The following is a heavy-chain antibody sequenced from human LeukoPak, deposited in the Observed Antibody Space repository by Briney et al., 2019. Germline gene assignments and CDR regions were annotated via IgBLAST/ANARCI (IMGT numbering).Heavy chain of an antibody. CDR1: GGSLSGIY. CDR2: INHSGTT. D-gene: IGHD6-13*01. Sequence: SETLPLTCAVSGGSLSGIYCNWIRQTPGKGLEWIGEINHSGTTNYSPSLKSRVAISVDTSKNQCSLKLTSVTAADTAVYYCARDPCSRSSCPLRYWGQGTQVTVSS. J-gene: IGHJ4*02. V-gene: IGHV4-34*01. CDR3: ARDPCSRSSCPLRY.